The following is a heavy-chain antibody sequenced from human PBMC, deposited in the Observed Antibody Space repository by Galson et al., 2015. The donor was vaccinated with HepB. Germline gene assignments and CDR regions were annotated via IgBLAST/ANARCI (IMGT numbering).Heavy chain of an antibody. D-gene: IGHD3-22*01. Sequence: SLRLSCAASGFTFSGSAMHWVRQASGKGLEWIGRIRNKAKNYATHYAASVEGRFTVSRDESTNTAYLQMNSLKAEDTAVYYCIRYYYDTSGSQTYWGQGTLVTVSS. CDR1: GFTFSGSA. CDR2: IRNKAKNYAT. V-gene: IGHV3-73*01. CDR3: IRYYYDTSGSQTY. J-gene: IGHJ4*02.